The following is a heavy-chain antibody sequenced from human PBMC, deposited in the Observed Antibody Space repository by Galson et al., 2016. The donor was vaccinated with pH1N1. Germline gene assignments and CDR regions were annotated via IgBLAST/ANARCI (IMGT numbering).Heavy chain of an antibody. J-gene: IGHJ1*01. CDR1: GYSFTIYW. CDR2: IYPGESDT. D-gene: IGHD6-13*01. Sequence: QSGAQAKKPGESLTISCKGSGYSFTIYWIGWVREMPGIDLEWMGIIYPGESDTRYSPSFQSQVSISASKSISTAYLQWSSLKASDTAMYYCGRLAAAGHSEYFQQWGQGTLVTVSS. CDR3: GRLAAAGHSEYFQQ. V-gene: IGHV5-51*01.